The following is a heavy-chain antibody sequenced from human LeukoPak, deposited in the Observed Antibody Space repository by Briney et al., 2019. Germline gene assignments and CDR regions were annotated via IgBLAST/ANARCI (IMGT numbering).Heavy chain of an antibody. Sequence: HAASVKVSCKAPGGTLSSYTISWVRQAPGQGLEWMGRIIPILGIANYAQKFQGRVTITADKSTSTAYMELSSLRSEDTAVYYCARDWYSSGWYLDYWGQGTLVTVSS. CDR2: IIPILGIA. CDR1: GGTLSSYT. D-gene: IGHD6-19*01. V-gene: IGHV1-69*04. J-gene: IGHJ4*02. CDR3: ARDWYSSGWYLDY.